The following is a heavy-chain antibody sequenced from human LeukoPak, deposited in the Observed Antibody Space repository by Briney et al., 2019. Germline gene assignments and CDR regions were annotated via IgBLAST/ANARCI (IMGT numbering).Heavy chain of an antibody. CDR3: ARDRVVPHNNANYYYYYGTDV. J-gene: IGHJ6*02. V-gene: IGHV4-59*01. D-gene: IGHD2-2*01. Sequence: SETLSLTCTVSGGSISSYYWSWIRQPPGKGLEWIGYIYYSGSTNYNPSLKSRVTISVDTSKNQFSLKLSSVTAADTAVYYCARDRVVPHNNANYYYYYGTDVWAKGPRSPSP. CDR1: GGSISSYY. CDR2: IYYSGST.